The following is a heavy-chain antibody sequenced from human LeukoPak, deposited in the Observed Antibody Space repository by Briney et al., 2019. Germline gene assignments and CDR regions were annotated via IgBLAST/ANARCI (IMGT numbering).Heavy chain of an antibody. J-gene: IGHJ1*01. CDR1: GYTFTGYY. CDR3: ARGVVAAPVEYFQH. V-gene: IGHV1-2*02. D-gene: IGHD2-15*01. CDR2: INPNSGGT. Sequence: ASVKVSCKASGYTFTGYYMHWVRQAPGQGLEWMGWINPNSGGTNYAQKFQGRVTMTRDTSTSTAYMELRSLRSDDTAVYYCARGVVAAPVEYFQHWGQGTPVTVSS.